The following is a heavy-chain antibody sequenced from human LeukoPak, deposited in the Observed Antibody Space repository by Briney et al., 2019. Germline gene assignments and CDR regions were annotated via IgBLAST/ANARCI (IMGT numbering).Heavy chain of an antibody. D-gene: IGHD2-15*01. CDR2: IYYSGST. V-gene: IGHV4-39*07. J-gene: IGHJ4*02. CDR1: GGSISSSSYY. Sequence: SGTLSLTCTVSGGSISSSSYYWGWIRQPPGKGLEWIGSIYYSGSTYYNPSLKSRVTISVDTSKNQFSLKLSSVTAADTAVYYCAGQAVTDYWGQGTLVTVSS. CDR3: AGQAVTDY.